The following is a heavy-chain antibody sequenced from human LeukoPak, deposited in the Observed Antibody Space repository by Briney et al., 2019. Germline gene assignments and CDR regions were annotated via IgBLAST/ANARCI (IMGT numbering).Heavy chain of an antibody. CDR2: IYSSGTT. Sequence: PSETLSLTCTVSGGLINSYYWSWIRQPAGKGLEWIGRIYSSGTTNYSPSLKSRVTMSVDTSKNQFSLKLSSVTAADTAVYFCTRDIVLPTAYWYFDLWGRGTLVTVSS. D-gene: IGHD2-2*01. J-gene: IGHJ2*01. V-gene: IGHV4-4*07. CDR3: TRDIVLPTAYWYFDL. CDR1: GGLINSYY.